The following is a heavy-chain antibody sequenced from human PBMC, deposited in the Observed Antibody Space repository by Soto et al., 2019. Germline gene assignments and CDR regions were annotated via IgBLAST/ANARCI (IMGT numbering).Heavy chain of an antibody. V-gene: IGHV1-69*01. J-gene: IGHJ6*02. Sequence: EHLVQSGAEVKKPGSSVKVSCKTSGGSFNNYAVSWVRQAPGQGLEWMGGIIPNFDTPNYAQKFQDRVTIIADESTSTVYMELRSLRSNDTAVYYCAVAMVREILIFESSGMHVWGQGTTVIVSS. CDR1: GGSFNNYA. CDR3: AVAMVREILIFESSGMHV. D-gene: IGHD3-10*01. CDR2: IIPNFDTP.